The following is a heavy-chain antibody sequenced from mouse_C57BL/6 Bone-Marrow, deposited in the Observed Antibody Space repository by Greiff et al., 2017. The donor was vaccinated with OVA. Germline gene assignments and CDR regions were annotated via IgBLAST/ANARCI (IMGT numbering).Heavy chain of an antibody. J-gene: IGHJ2*01. V-gene: IGHV14-4*01. Sequence: EVKLMESGAELVRPGASVKLSCTASGFNIKDDYMHWVKQRPEQGLEWIGWIDPENGDTEYASKFQGKATITADTSSNTAYLQLSSLTSEDTAVYYCTTESYFDYWGQGTTLTVSS. CDR2: IDPENGDT. D-gene: IGHD6-2*01. CDR3: TTESYFDY. CDR1: GFNIKDDY.